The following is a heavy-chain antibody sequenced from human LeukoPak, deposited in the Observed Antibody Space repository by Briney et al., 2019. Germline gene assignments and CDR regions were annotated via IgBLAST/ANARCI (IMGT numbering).Heavy chain of an antibody. CDR3: ARVAHSERLSSWYPFYYYYYYMDV. CDR1: GGSISSYY. D-gene: IGHD6-13*01. Sequence: SETLSLTCTVSGGSISSYYWSWIRQPPGKGLEWIGYIYYSGSTNYNPSLKSRVTISVDTSKNQFSLKLSSVTAADTAVYYCARVAHSERLSSWYPFYYYYYYMDVWGKGTTVTVSS. CDR2: IYYSGST. V-gene: IGHV4-59*01. J-gene: IGHJ6*03.